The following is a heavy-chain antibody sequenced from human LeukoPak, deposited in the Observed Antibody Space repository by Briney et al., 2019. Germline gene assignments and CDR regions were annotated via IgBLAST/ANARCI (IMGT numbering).Heavy chain of an antibody. CDR3: ARDLPQSIAVAGGHPDY. CDR1: GGTFSSYA. J-gene: IGHJ4*02. V-gene: IGHV1-18*01. Sequence: AASVKVSCKASGGTFSSYAISWVRQAPGQGLEWMGWISAYNGNTNYAQKLQGRVTMTTDTSTSTAYMELRSLRSDDTAVYYCARDLPQSIAVAGGHPDYWGQGTLVTVSS. D-gene: IGHD6-19*01. CDR2: ISAYNGNT.